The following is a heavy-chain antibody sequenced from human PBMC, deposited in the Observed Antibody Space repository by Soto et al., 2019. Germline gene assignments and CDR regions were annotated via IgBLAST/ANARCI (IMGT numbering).Heavy chain of an antibody. D-gene: IGHD5-18*01. J-gene: IGHJ6*02. CDR2: IWYDGSHK. CDR1: GFTFSSSG. CDR3: ARGTYSNYNTMDV. V-gene: IGHV3-33*01. Sequence: QVPLVESGGGVVQPGRSLRLSCAASGFTFSSSGMHWVRQAPGKGLEWVAVIWYDGSHKYYADSVKGRFTISRDNSKNTLYLQMNSLRAEDTAVYSCARGTYSNYNTMDVWGQGTTVTVSS.